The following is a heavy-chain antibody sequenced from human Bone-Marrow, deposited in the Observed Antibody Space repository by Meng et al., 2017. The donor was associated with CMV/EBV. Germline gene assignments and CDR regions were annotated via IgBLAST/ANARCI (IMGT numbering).Heavy chain of an antibody. J-gene: IGHJ6*02. CDR3: ARGGGGYGDRDYHYGMDV. D-gene: IGHD4-17*01. CDR1: GYTFTGYY. Sequence: ASVKVSCKASGYTFTGYYMHWVRQAPGQGLEWMGWINPNSDGTNYAQKFQGRVTLTRDTSISTAYMELSRLRSDDTAVYYCARGGGGYGDRDYHYGMDVWGQGTTVTVSS. V-gene: IGHV1-2*02. CDR2: INPNSDGT.